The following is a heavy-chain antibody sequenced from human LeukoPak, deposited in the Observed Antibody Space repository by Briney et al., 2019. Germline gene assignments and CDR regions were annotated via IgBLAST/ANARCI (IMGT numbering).Heavy chain of an antibody. J-gene: IGHJ2*01. CDR2: ISWNSGSI. V-gene: IGHV3-9*01. Sequence: PGRSLRLSCAASGFTFDDYATHWVRQAPGKGLEWVSGISWNSGSIGYADSVKGRFTISRDNAKNSLYLQMNSLRAEDTALYYCAKALGGHWYFDLWGRGTLVTVSS. CDR1: GFTFDDYA. CDR3: AKALGGHWYFDL. D-gene: IGHD3-16*01.